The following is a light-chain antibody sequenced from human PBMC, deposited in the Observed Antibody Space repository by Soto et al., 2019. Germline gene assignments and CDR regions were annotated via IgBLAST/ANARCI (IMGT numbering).Light chain of an antibody. Sequence: QSVLTQPPSASGTPGQSVTFSCSGSISNIGTNYVYWYQQLPGTAPKLLISRSNQRPSGVPDRFSGSKSGTSASLAISGLRSEDEADYYCAAWDDSLSGWLFGGGTKLT. CDR1: ISNIGTNY. V-gene: IGLV1-47*01. CDR2: RSN. J-gene: IGLJ3*02. CDR3: AAWDDSLSGWL.